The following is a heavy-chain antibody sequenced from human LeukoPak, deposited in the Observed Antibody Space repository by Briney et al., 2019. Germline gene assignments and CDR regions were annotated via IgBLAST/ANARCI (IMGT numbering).Heavy chain of an antibody. CDR2: INPNNGGT. Sequence: ASVKVSCKASGYTFTDYFIHWVRQAPGQGLEWMGWINPNNGGTNYAQNFQGRVTMTRDTSISTAYMELSRLRSDDTAVYYCTRDREKVTITFDFWGQGTLVTVSS. V-gene: IGHV1-2*02. CDR3: TRDREKVTITFDF. CDR1: GYTFTDYF. D-gene: IGHD5-24*01. J-gene: IGHJ4*02.